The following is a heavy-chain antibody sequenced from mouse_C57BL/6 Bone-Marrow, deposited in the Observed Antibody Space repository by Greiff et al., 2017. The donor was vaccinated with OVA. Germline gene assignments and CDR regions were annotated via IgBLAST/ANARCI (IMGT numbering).Heavy chain of an antibody. CDR2: IDPEDGDT. D-gene: IGHD1-1*01. CDR3: TTDYYGSSRYFDV. J-gene: IGHJ1*03. V-gene: IGHV14-1*01. Sequence: VQLQQSGAELVRPGASVKLSRTASGFNIKDYYMHWVKQRPEQGLEWIGRIDPEDGDTEYAPKFQGKATMTADTSSNTAYLQLSSLTSEDTAVYYCTTDYYGSSRYFDVWGTGTTVTVSS. CDR1: GFNIKDYY.